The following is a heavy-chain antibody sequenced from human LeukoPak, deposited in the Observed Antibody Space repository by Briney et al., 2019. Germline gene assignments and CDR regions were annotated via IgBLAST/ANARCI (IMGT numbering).Heavy chain of an antibody. D-gene: IGHD3-22*01. CDR3: ARSYYYDSSGFAFDP. J-gene: IGHJ5*02. Sequence: SETLSLTCTVSGGSVSSGNYYWSWIRQPPGKGLEWIGYIYYSGSTNYNPSLKSRVTISVDTSKNQFSLKLSSVTAADTAVYYCARSYYYDSSGFAFDPWGQGTLVTVSS. CDR1: GGSVSSGNYY. V-gene: IGHV4-61*01. CDR2: IYYSGST.